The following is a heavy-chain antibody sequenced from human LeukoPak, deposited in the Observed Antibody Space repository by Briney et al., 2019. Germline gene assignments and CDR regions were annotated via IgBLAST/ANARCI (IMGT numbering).Heavy chain of an antibody. V-gene: IGHV3-74*01. CDR2: INGDGSGT. D-gene: IGHD2-2*01. CDR1: GFTFTSHW. CDR3: AGQYQLLWYAFDI. J-gene: IGHJ3*02. Sequence: GGSLRLSCTASGFTFTSHWMHWVRQVPGKGLVWVSRINGDGSGTNHADSVKGRFTISRDNSKNTLYLQMNSLRAEDTAVYYCAGQYQLLWYAFDIWGQGTMVTVSS.